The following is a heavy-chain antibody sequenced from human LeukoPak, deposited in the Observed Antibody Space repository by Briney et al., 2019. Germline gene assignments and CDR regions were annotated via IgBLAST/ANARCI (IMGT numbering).Heavy chain of an antibody. V-gene: IGHV3-53*01. D-gene: IGHD3-9*01. J-gene: IGHJ4*02. CDR3: ARGPYYDILTGYYYGLDY. CDR1: GFTVSSNY. CDR2: IYSGGST. Sequence: GGSLRLSCAASGFTVSSNYMSWVRQAPGKGLECVSVIYSGGSTYYADSVKGRFTISRDNSKNTLYLQMNSLRAEDTAVYYCARGPYYDILTGYYYGLDYWGQGTLVTVSS.